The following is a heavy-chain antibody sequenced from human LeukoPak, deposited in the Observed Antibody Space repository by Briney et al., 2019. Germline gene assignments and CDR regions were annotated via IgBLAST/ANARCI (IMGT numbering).Heavy chain of an antibody. CDR3: ARRGNMSSNAFDI. CDR1: GFSFSDSY. D-gene: IGHD2/OR15-2a*01. V-gene: IGHV3-11*01. J-gene: IGHJ3*02. Sequence: SGGSLRLSCAASGFSFSDSYMSWIRQAPGQGLEWLSYIKSSDTSTFYADSVKGRFTVSRDNAKNSLYLQMNSLRAEDTAVYYCARRGNMSSNAFDIWGQGTVVTVSS. CDR2: IKSSDTST.